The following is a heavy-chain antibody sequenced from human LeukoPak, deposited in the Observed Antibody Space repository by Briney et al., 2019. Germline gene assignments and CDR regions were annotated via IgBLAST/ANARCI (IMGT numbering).Heavy chain of an antibody. J-gene: IGHJ3*02. D-gene: IGHD1-26*01. CDR3: ARDWSAVGSIRSAFDI. V-gene: IGHV1-69*17. CDR1: GGSFSSYA. CDR2: IIPIIGVP. Sequence: SVKVSCKVSGGSFSSYALTWVRQAPGQGLEWLGGIIPIIGVPNYAQRFQGRGIISAEKSTNTVYMELSSPRSEDTAVYYCARDWSAVGSIRSAFDIWGQGTMVTVSS.